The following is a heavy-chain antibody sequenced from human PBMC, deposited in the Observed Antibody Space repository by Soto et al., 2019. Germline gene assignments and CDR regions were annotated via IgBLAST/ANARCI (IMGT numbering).Heavy chain of an antibody. CDR1: GFTLSPFW. CDR2: MNADGSTT. CDR3: VRDRGHPDSFDI. V-gene: IGHV3-74*01. D-gene: IGHD3-10*01. Sequence: GGSLRLSCAASGFTLSPFWMHWVRQAPGKGLEWVSHMNADGSTTLYADSVKGRFTISRDNAKNTLYLQMKSLRAEDTAVYYCVRDRGHPDSFDIWCQGTMVTVS. J-gene: IGHJ3*02.